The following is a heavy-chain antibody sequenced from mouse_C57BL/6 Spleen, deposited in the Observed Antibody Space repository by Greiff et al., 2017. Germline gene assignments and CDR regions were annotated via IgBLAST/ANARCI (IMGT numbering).Heavy chain of an antibody. Sequence: QVQLQQPGAELVKPGASVKLSCKASGYTFTSYGISWVKQRTGQGLEWIGEIYPRSGNTYYNEKFKGKATLTADKSSSTAYMELRSLTSEDSAVYFCASRFPTTGTYFDYWGQGTTLTVSS. J-gene: IGHJ2*01. CDR3: ASRFPTTGTYFDY. V-gene: IGHV1-81*01. D-gene: IGHD1-1*01. CDR2: IYPRSGNT. CDR1: GYTFTSYG.